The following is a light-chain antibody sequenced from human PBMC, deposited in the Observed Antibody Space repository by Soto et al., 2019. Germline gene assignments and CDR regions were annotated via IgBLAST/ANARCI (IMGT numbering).Light chain of an antibody. CDR2: EGS. CDR1: SSDVGSYNL. CDR3: CSYAGSSTLVV. V-gene: IGLV2-23*01. Sequence: QSALTQPASVSGSPGQSITISCTGTSSDVGSYNLVSWYQQHPGKAPKLMIYEGSKRPSGVSNRFSGSKSGNTASLTISGVLADDEADDYCCSYAGSSTLVVSRGGTKLTVL. J-gene: IGLJ2*01.